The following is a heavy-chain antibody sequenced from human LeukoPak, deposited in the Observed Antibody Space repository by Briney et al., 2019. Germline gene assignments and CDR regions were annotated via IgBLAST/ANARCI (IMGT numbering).Heavy chain of an antibody. J-gene: IGHJ1*01. CDR1: CGSISSTDYY. V-gene: IGHV4-39*01. CDR2: IFYSGSA. CDR3: ARHRHGEYVYFQP. D-gene: IGHD4-17*01. Sequence: SETLSLTCSVSCGSISSTDYYLAWIRHPPGKGLEWIGSIFYSGSAYYNPSLNSRVTISVDTSKSQFSVKLNSVTAADTAMYFCARHRHGEYVYFQPWGQGGLVTVSS.